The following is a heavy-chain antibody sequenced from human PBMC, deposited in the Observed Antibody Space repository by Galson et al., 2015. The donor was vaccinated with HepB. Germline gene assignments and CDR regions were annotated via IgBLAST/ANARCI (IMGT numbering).Heavy chain of an antibody. CDR2: IIPIFGTA. D-gene: IGHD6-13*01. CDR3: ARVGRGLIAAAGTVGWFDP. Sequence: SVKVSCKASGGTFSSYAISWVRQAPGQGLEWMGGIIPIFGTANYAQKFQGRVTITADESTSTAYMELSSLRSEDTAVYYCARVGRGLIAAAGTVGWFDPWGQGTLVTVSS. CDR1: GGTFSSYA. V-gene: IGHV1-69*13. J-gene: IGHJ5*02.